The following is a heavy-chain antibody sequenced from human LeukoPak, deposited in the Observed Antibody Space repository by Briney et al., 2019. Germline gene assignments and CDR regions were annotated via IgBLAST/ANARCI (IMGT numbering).Heavy chain of an antibody. CDR1: GFTFSDCY. CDR2: ISYDGSNK. Sequence: GGSLRLSCAASGFTFSDCYMSWIRQAPGKGLEWVAVISYDGSNKYYADSVKGRFTISRDNSKNTLYLQMNSLRAEDTAVYYCAKVGQWLVRSFDYWGQGTLVTVSS. V-gene: IGHV3-30*18. CDR3: AKVGQWLVRSFDY. J-gene: IGHJ4*02. D-gene: IGHD6-19*01.